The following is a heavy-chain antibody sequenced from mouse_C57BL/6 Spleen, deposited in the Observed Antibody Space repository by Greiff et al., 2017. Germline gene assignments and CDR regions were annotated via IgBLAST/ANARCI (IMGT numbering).Heavy chain of an antibody. CDR1: GYTFTDYN. J-gene: IGHJ3*01. Sequence: VHVKQSGPELVKPGASVKIPCKASGYTFTDYNMDWVKQSHGKSLEWIGDINPNNGGTIYNQKFKGKATLTVDKSSSTAYMELRSLTSEDTAVXYCARLSTGTFAYWGQGTLVTVSA. V-gene: IGHV1-18*01. CDR3: ARLSTGTFAY. D-gene: IGHD4-1*02. CDR2: INPNNGGT.